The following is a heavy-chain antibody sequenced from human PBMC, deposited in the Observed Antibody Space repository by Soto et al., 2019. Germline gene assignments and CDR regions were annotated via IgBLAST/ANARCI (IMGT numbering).Heavy chain of an antibody. Sequence: SLRLSCAASGLTCSSYAMSWVRQAPGQGLEWVSAISGSADSTYYADSLKGRFTISRDNSKTTLYLQMNSLRAEDTAVDYCGKGRVGATIDALDIWGQGTMVTVSS. J-gene: IGHJ3*02. D-gene: IGHD1-26*01. CDR2: ISGSADST. CDR1: GLTCSSYA. V-gene: IGHV3-23*01. CDR3: GKGRVGATIDALDI.